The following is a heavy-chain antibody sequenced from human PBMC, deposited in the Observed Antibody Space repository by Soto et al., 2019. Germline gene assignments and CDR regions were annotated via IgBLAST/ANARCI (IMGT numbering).Heavy chain of an antibody. D-gene: IGHD2-8*02. V-gene: IGHV4-34*01. CDR1: GGSFSGYY. CDR3: ARDKITGRFDD. J-gene: IGHJ4*02. CDR2: INHSGST. Sequence: PSETLSLTCAVYGGSFSGYYWTWIRQPPGTGLEWIGEINHSGSTNYNPSLKSRVTISVDTSKNQFSLKLTSVTAADTAVYYCARDKITGRFDDWAQGTLDTVSS.